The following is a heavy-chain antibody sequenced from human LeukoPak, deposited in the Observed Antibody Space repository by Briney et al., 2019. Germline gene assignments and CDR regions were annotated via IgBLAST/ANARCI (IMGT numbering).Heavy chain of an antibody. D-gene: IGHD2-21*01. CDR1: GYTFTTNG. J-gene: IGHJ4*02. Sequence: ASVKVSCKAYGYTFTTNGISWVRQAPGQGLEWMGWISAYSGNTIYAQKLQGRVTMTTDTSTTTAYMELRSLRSDDTAVYYCARDRDYSPDYWGQGTLVTVSS. V-gene: IGHV1-18*01. CDR2: ISAYSGNT. CDR3: ARDRDYSPDY.